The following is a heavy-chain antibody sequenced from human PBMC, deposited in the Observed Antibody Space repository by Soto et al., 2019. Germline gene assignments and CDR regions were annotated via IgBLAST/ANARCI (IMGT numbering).Heavy chain of an antibody. D-gene: IGHD5-18*01. CDR3: AREVDTAMAVFDY. CDR2: IIPIFGTA. V-gene: IGHV1-69*13. CDR1: GGTFSSYA. J-gene: IGHJ4*02. Sequence: ASVKVSCKASGGTFSSYAISWVRQAPGQGLEWMGGIIPIFGTANYAQKFQGRVTITADESTSTAYMELSSLRSEDTAVYYCAREVDTAMAVFDYWGQGTLVTVS.